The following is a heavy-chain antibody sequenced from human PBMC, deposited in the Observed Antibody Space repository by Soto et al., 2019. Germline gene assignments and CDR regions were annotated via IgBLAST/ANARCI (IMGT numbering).Heavy chain of an antibody. D-gene: IGHD3-22*01. V-gene: IGHV3-23*01. Sequence: EVQLLESGGGLVQPGGSLRLSCAASGFTFSSYAMSWVRQAPGKGLEWVSAISGSGGSTYYADSVKGRFTISRDNSKNTLYLQMHSLRAEDTAVYYCAKDHYDSSCYYDYWGQGTLVTVSS. J-gene: IGHJ4*02. CDR3: AKDHYDSSCYYDY. CDR2: ISGSGGST. CDR1: GFTFSSYA.